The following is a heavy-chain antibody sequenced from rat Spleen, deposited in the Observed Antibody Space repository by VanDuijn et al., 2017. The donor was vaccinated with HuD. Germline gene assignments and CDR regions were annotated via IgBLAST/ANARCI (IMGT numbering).Heavy chain of an antibody. CDR2: ITNASGGT. CDR1: GFTFNYYW. CDR3: ARPTYYGYNYFDC. V-gene: IGHV5-31*01. J-gene: IGHJ2*01. D-gene: IGHD1-9*01. Sequence: EVQLVESGGGLVHPGRSLKLSCVTSGFTFNYYWMTWIRQAPGKGLEWVASITNASGGTHYPDSVKGRFTGSRDNAKSTLYLQMDSLRAEDTATYYCARPTYYGYNYFDCWGQGVMVTVSS.